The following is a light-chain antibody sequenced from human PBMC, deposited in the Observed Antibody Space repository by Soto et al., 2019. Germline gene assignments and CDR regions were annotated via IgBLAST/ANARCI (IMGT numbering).Light chain of an antibody. CDR1: QSISGY. CDR2: DAS. CDR3: KKYNTYQWK. V-gene: IGKV1-5*01. J-gene: IGKJ1*01. Sequence: DIQMPQSPSPLSASVVSISPINFLSSQSISGYLAWYQQKPGKAPKILIYDASSLESGVKSRFSGSASGTEFTLTIRSLQPDDFATYYCKKYNTYQWKFGKGNKVDIK.